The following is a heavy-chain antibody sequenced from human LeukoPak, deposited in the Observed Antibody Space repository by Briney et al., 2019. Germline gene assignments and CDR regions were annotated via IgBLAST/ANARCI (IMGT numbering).Heavy chain of an antibody. CDR2: IYSGGTT. CDR1: GFTVSDNY. CDR3: ARDSRYCSSTSCYFDY. Sequence: GGSLRLSCAASGFTVSDNYMSWVRQAPGKGLEWVSVIYSGGTTYYADSVKGRFSIFSDESTKTLYLQMNSLRAEDTAVYYCARDSRYCSSTSCYFDYWGQGTLVTVSS. V-gene: IGHV3-66*02. J-gene: IGHJ4*02. D-gene: IGHD2-2*01.